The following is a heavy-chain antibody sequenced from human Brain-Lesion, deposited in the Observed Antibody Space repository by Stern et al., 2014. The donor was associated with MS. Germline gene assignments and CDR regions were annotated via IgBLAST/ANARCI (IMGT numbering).Heavy chain of an antibody. CDR3: ATLSPGAGGNYYRHFDY. D-gene: IGHD1-26*01. Sequence: QLQLVQSGAEVKKPGASVKVSCKVSGYTLTELSMHWVRQAPRQGLEWMGGFASEDGETSYAQKCQGRVTMTEDTSTDTAYMELSSLRSEDTAVYYCATLSPGAGGNYYRHFDYWGQGTLVTVSS. CDR2: FASEDGET. V-gene: IGHV1-24*01. J-gene: IGHJ4*02. CDR1: GYTLTELS.